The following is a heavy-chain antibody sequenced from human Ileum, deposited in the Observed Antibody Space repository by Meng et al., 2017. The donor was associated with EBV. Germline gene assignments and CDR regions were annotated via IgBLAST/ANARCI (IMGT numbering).Heavy chain of an antibody. V-gene: IGHV4-59*01. J-gene: IGHJ4*02. CDR3: AKGGQWDPLDS. CDR2: FYEGTT. D-gene: IGHD1-26*01. Sequence: QVQLQEPGPGLVKPSGSRSLTCDVSGVSISGNYWSWIRQSPVKGLEWIGFFYEGTTNYNPSLKSRVTIAAGPANNQISLRLSSVTSADTAVYYCAKGGQWDPLDSWGRGILVTVSS. CDR1: GVSISGNY.